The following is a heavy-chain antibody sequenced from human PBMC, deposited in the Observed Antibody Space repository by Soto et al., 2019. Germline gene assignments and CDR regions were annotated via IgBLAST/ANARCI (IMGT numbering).Heavy chain of an antibody. D-gene: IGHD2-8*01. J-gene: IGHJ4*02. CDR3: AKETLNGYFDY. CDR1: GFTFSSYA. Sequence: GGSLRLSCAASGFTFSSYAMGWVRQAPGKGLEWVSAISASGGDTYYAASVKGRFTISRDNSKNTLFLQMNSLRAEDTAVYYCAKETLNGYFDYWGQGTLVTVSS. V-gene: IGHV3-23*01. CDR2: ISASGGDT.